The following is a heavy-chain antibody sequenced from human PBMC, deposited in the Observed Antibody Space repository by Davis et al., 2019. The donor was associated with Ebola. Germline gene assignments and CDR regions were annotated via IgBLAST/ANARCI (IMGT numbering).Heavy chain of an antibody. CDR2: ISSSGSTI. D-gene: IGHD5-24*01. Sequence: PGGSLRLSCAASGFTFSSYEMNWVRQAPGKGLEWVSYISSSGSTIYYADSVKGRFTISRDNAKNSLYLQMNSLRAEDTAVYYCARAYRDGYNDYLDYWGQGTLVTVSS. V-gene: IGHV3-48*03. J-gene: IGHJ4*02. CDR3: ARAYRDGYNDYLDY. CDR1: GFTFSSYE.